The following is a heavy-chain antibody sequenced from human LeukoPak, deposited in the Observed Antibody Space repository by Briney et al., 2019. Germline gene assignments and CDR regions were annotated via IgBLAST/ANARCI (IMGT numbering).Heavy chain of an antibody. CDR2: IYYSGST. CDR3: ARGRDSRGYQFKGFDY. J-gene: IGHJ4*02. CDR1: GGSISSYY. Sequence: PSETLSLTCTVSGGSISSYYWSWIRQPPGKGLEWLGYIYYSGSTTYKASLKSRVTISLDTSKNQFSLKLSSVTAEDTAVYYCARGRDSRGYQFKGFDYWGQGTLVTVSS. D-gene: IGHD3-22*01. V-gene: IGHV4-59*08.